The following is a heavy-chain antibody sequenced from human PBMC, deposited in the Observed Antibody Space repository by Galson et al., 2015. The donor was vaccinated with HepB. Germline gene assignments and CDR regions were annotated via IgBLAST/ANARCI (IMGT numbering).Heavy chain of an antibody. V-gene: IGHV6-1*01. CDR2: TYYRSKWYN. Sequence: CAISGDSVSSNSAAWNWIRQSPSRGLEWLGRTYYRSKWYNDYAVSVKSRITINPDTSKNQFSLQLNSVTPEDTAVYYCARVPRFGFTTVDNWFDPWGQGTLVTVSS. J-gene: IGHJ5*02. D-gene: IGHD4-23*01. CDR1: GDSVSSNSAA. CDR3: ARVPRFGFTTVDNWFDP.